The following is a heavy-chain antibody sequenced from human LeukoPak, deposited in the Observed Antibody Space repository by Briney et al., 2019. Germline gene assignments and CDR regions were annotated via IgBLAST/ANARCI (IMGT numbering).Heavy chain of an antibody. D-gene: IGHD2-8*01. CDR3: AKARTGSNGMVDY. CDR2: VSGSGSAT. V-gene: IGHV3-23*01. CDR1: EFIFSSYA. Sequence: PGGSLRLSCAASEFIFSSYAMAWVRQAPGKGLEWVSSVSGSGSATYYADSVRGRFTISRDNSKNTVYLQMNSLRADDTAVYYCAKARTGSNGMVDYWGQGTLVPVSS. J-gene: IGHJ4*02.